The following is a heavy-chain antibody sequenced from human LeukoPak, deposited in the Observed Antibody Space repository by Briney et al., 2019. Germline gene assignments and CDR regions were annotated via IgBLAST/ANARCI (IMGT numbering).Heavy chain of an antibody. CDR2: ISHDGSNK. CDR3: ARGGYYAMDV. V-gene: IGHV3-30*03. Sequence: PGGSLRLSCAASGFTFSYFDMHWVRQAPGEGLEWVAVISHDGSNKYYVDSVKGRFTISRDNSQNALYLQMNRLRGEDSAMYYCARGGYYAMDVWGQGTTVTVSS. CDR1: GFTFSYFD. J-gene: IGHJ6*02.